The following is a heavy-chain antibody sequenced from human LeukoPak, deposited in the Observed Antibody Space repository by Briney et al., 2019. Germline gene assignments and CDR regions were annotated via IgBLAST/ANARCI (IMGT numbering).Heavy chain of an antibody. V-gene: IGHV3-30*04. D-gene: IGHD2-21*02. CDR3: ARDLYCGGDCQKGLDY. CDR1: GFTFSSCA. J-gene: IGHJ4*02. CDR2: ISYDGSNK. Sequence: GGSLRLSCAASGFTFSSCAMHWVRQAPGKGLEWVAVISYDGSNKYYADSVKGRFTISRDNSKNTLYLQMNSLRAEDTAVYYCARDLYCGGDCQKGLDYWGQGTLVTVSS.